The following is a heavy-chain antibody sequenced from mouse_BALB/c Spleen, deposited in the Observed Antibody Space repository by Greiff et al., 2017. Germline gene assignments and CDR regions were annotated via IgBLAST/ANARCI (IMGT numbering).Heavy chain of an antibody. CDR3: ARSMITTGAWFAY. D-gene: IGHD2-4*01. J-gene: IGHJ3*01. CDR2: ISYSGST. V-gene: IGHV3-8*02. Sequence: VQLKESGPSLVKPSQTLSLTCSVTGDSITSGYWNWIRKFPGNKLEYMGYISYSGSTYYNPSLKSRISITRDTSKNQYYLQLNSVTTEDTATYYCARSMITTGAWFAYWGQGTLVTVSA. CDR1: GDSITSGY.